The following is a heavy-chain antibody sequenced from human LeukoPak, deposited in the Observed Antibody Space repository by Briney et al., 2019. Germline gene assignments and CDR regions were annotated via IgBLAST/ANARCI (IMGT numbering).Heavy chain of an antibody. D-gene: IGHD2-21*01. J-gene: IGHJ6*02. CDR2: VIPVFGTT. CDR3: AGERADVEVYSGMDV. V-gene: IGHV1-69*13. CDR1: GGTFSSYA. Sequence: SVKVSCKASGGTFSSYAISWVRQAPGQGLQWMGGVIPVFGTTNYAREFQDRVTMSADESTNIAHMELRSLTSEDTAVYYCAGERADVEVYSGMDVWGQGTTVTVSS.